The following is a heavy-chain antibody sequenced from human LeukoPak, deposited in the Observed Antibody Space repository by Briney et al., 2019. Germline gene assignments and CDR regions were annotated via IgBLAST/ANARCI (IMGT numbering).Heavy chain of an antibody. CDR3: HAYGY. CDR1: GFTFSDYY. J-gene: IGHJ4*01. Sequence: GGSLRLSCAASGFTFSDYYMSWVRQAPGKGLEWVSIIYSGGNTYHADSVKGRFTISRDNSKIILYLQMNSLRVEDTAVYYCHAYGYWGQGTLVTVSS. D-gene: IGHD3-10*01. V-gene: IGHV3-53*01. CDR2: IYSGGNT.